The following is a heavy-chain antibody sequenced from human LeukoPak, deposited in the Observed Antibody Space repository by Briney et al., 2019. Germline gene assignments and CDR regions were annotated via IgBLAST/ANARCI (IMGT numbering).Heavy chain of an antibody. CDR1: GFTFSSYG. J-gene: IGHJ4*02. D-gene: IGHD6-19*01. CDR2: IWYDGSNK. CDR3: AKGAGSGRYYFDY. Sequence: SGGSLRLSCAASGFTFSSYGMHWVRQAPGKGLEWVAVIWYDGSNKYYADSVKGRFTISRDNSKNTLYLQMNSLRAEDTAVYYCAKGAGSGRYYFDYWGQGTLVTVSS. V-gene: IGHV3-33*06.